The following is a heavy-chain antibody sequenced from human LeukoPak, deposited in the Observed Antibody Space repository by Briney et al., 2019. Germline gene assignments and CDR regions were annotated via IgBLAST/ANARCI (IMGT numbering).Heavy chain of an antibody. Sequence: ASVKVPCKASVYTFTNFYIHWVRQAPGQGLGWMGWMNPNSGDTSYAREFQDRVTMTRDTSLNTAYMELSRLRSDDTAVYFCARRPINCIIANCYVDYWGQGTLVTVSS. CDR1: VYTFTNFY. V-gene: IGHV1-2*02. CDR3: ARRPINCIIANCYVDY. CDR2: MNPNSGDT. J-gene: IGHJ4*02. D-gene: IGHD3-3*02.